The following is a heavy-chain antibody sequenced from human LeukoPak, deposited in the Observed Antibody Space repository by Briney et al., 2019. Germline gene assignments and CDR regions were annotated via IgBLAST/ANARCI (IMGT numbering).Heavy chain of an antibody. CDR2: INSNSDCT. CDR1: GYNFTTNY. D-gene: IGHD2-2*01. Sequence: ASWRVSCNNAGYNFTTNYMHCERHPPGQGREWMGWINSNSDCTNSAKKFQDRVAMTRDHSITTTYIEVNWLMSDDTAIYYCARADRLRGGAYHIGPWGQGTLVTVSS. J-gene: IGHJ5*02. V-gene: IGHV1-2*02. CDR3: ARADRLRGGAYHIGP.